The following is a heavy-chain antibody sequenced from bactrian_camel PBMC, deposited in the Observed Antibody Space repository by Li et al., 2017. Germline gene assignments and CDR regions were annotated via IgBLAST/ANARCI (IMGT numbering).Heavy chain of an antibody. Sequence: HVQLVESGGGSVQTGGSLRLSCGASGHAVSDLYLAWFRQAAGKEREGVASIGTGGSLVYADSVKGRFSISKDNDSAPLVLEMNSLKPEDTGMYVCAAGLCTIQSVKSGWKNPFGYWGQGTQVTVS. D-gene: IGHD5*01. V-gene: IGHV3S55*01. CDR3: AAGLCTIQSVKSGWKNPFGY. CDR2: IGTGGSL. CDR1: GHAVSDLY. J-gene: IGHJ6*01.